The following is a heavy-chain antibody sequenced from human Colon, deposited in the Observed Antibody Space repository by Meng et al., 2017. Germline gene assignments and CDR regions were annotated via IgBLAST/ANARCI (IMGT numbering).Heavy chain of an antibody. CDR3: ARGIWSLTKIAYYFDY. CDR2: INAGNGNT. J-gene: IGHJ4*02. CDR1: GYTFTNYA. Sequence: QVHPVPSAADGTKPGASVKLCCKASGYTFTNYAIHWVRQAPGQRLEWLGWINAGNGNTKYSQNFQGRFTITRDTSASTAYMELSSLRSEDTAIYYCARGIWSLTKIAYYFDYWGQGTLVTVSS. D-gene: IGHD2/OR15-2a*01. V-gene: IGHV1-3*01.